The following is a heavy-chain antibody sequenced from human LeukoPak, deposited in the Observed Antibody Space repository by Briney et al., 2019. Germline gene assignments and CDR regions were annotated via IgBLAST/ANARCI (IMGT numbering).Heavy chain of an antibody. CDR1: GYSISSGYY. D-gene: IGHD2-15*01. CDR3: ARAGSGDY. CDR2: ISSGSSYI. Sequence: ETLSLTCTVSGYSISSGYYWGWIRQPPGKGLEWVSSISSGSSYIYYADSMKGRFTISRDNAKNSLYLQMNSLRAEDTAVYYCARAGSGDYWGQGALVTVSS. V-gene: IGHV3-21*01. J-gene: IGHJ4*02.